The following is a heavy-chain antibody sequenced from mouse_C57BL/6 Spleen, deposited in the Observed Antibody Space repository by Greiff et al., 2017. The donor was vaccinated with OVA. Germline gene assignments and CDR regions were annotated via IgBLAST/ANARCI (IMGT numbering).Heavy chain of an antibody. V-gene: IGHV2-6*01. CDR2: IWGVGST. D-gene: IGHD1-1*01. CDR1: GFSLTSYG. Sequence: VMLVESGPGLVAPSQSLSITCTVSGFSLTSYGVDWVRQSLGKGLEWLGVIWGVGSTNYNSALKSRLSISKDNSKSQVFLKMNSLQTDDTAMYYCAIHYYGSSAWFAYWGQGTLVTVSA. CDR3: AIHYYGSSAWFAY. J-gene: IGHJ3*01.